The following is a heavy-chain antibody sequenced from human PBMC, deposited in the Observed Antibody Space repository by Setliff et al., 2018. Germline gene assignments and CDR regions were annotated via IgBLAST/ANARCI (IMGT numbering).Heavy chain of an antibody. J-gene: IGHJ4*02. CDR1: GFSFSSYA. V-gene: IGHV3-23*01. Sequence: GGSLRLSCAASGFSFSSYAMTWVRQAPGKGLEWVSAISAGGGSTYSADSVKGRFTISRDNSKNTLWLQMGSLRAEDMAVYYCARDDYNYGYNSWGQGTLVTVSS. CDR3: ARDDYNYGYNS. D-gene: IGHD5-18*01. CDR2: ISAGGGST.